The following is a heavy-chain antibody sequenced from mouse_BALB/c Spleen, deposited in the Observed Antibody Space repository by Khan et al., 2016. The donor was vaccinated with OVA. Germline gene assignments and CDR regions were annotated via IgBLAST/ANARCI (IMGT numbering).Heavy chain of an antibody. CDR3: ASIKKILATYFDY. D-gene: IGHD1-1*01. V-gene: IGHV1S81*02. CDR1: GYSFTSYW. J-gene: IGHJ2*01. Sequence: QVQLQESGAELVKAGPTVKLSCKATGYSFTSYWLHWVRKRLGQRLEWFAETNPTNGRTYYTEKFKSKATLTVDNSTSTAYLLLCGPTFDDSAFSYCASIKKILATYFDYWGQGTTVTVSS. CDR2: TNPTNGRT.